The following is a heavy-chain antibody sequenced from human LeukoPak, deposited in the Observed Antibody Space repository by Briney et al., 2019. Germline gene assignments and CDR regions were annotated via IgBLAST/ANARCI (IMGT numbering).Heavy chain of an antibody. CDR3: ARAPGDYYYDSSGYYYVY. Sequence: ASAKVSCKASGYTFTSYGISWVRQAPGQGLEWMGWISAYNGNTNYPQKLQGRVTMTTGTSTSTAYMELRSLRSDDTAVFYCARAPGDYYYDSSGYYYVYWGQGTLVTVSS. D-gene: IGHD3-22*01. J-gene: IGHJ4*02. V-gene: IGHV1-18*01. CDR1: GYTFTSYG. CDR2: ISAYNGNT.